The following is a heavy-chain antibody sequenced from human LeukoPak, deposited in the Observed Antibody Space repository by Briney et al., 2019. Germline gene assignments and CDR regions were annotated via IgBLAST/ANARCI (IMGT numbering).Heavy chain of an antibody. V-gene: IGHV1-2*02. CDR1: GYTFTGYY. D-gene: IGHD6-13*01. CDR2: INPNSGGT. J-gene: IGHJ6*04. Sequence: GASVKVSCKASGYTFTGYYMHWVRQAPGQGLEWMGWINPNSGGTNYAQKFQGRVTMTRDMSTSTVYMELSSLRSEDTAVYYCARVKSLLYSSSWSDPGMDVWGKGTTVTVSS. CDR3: ARVKSLLYSSSWSDPGMDV.